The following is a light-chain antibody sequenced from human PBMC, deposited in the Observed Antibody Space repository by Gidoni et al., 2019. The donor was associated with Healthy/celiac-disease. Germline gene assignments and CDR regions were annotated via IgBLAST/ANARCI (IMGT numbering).Light chain of an antibody. V-gene: IGLV2-23*02. Sequence: QSALTQPASVSGSPGQSITISCTGTSSDVGSYNLVSWYQPHPGKAPKLMLYEVSKRPSGVSNRFSGSKSGNTASLTISGLQAEDEADYYCCSYAGSSSVVFGGGTKLTVL. J-gene: IGLJ2*01. CDR3: CSYAGSSSVV. CDR2: EVS. CDR1: SSDVGSYNL.